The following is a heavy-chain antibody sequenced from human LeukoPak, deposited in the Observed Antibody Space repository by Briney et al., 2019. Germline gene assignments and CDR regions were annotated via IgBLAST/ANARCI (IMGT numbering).Heavy chain of an antibody. D-gene: IGHD3-9*01. J-gene: IGHJ4*02. CDR1: GYTFTSYG. CDR2: ISAYNGNT. CDR3: ATNYDILTGEDY. Sequence: ASVKVSCKASGYTFTSYGISWVRQAPGQGLEWMGWISAYNGNTNYAQKLQGRVTMTRDTSTSTVYMELSSLRSEDTAVYYCATNYDILTGEDYWGQGTLVTVSS. V-gene: IGHV1-18*01.